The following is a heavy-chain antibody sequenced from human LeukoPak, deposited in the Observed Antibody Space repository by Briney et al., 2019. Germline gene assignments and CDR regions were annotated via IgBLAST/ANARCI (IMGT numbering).Heavy chain of an antibody. J-gene: IGHJ3*02. Sequence: ASVKVSCKASGYTFTGYYMHWVRQAPGQGLEWMGWINPNSGGTNYAQKFQGRVTMTRGTSISTTYMELSRLRSDDTAVYYCARVRSLLWFGELLADAFDIWGQGTMVTVSS. CDR1: GYTFTGYY. CDR3: ARVRSLLWFGELLADAFDI. CDR2: INPNSGGT. D-gene: IGHD3-10*01. V-gene: IGHV1-2*02.